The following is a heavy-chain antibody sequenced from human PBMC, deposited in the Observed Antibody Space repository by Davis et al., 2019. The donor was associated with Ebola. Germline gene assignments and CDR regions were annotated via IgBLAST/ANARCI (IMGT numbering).Heavy chain of an antibody. D-gene: IGHD2-15*01. J-gene: IGHJ4*02. CDR3: ARGRRYCSGGSCYSGNY. Sequence: GESLKISCAASGFTFSSYWMSWVRQAPGKGLEWVANIKQDGSEKYYVDSVKGRFTISRDNAKNSLYLQMNSLRAEDTAVYYCARGRRYCSGGSCYSGNYWGQGTLVTVSS. V-gene: IGHV3-7*01. CDR2: IKQDGSEK. CDR1: GFTFSSYW.